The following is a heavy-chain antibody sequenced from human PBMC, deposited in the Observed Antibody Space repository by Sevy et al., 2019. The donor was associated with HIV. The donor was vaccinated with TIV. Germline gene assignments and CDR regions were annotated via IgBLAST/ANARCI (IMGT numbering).Heavy chain of an antibody. CDR2: ISYDGSNK. D-gene: IGHD1-1*01. Sequence: GSLRLSCAASGFTFSSYAMHWVRQAPGKGLEWVAVISYDGSNKYYADSVKGRFTISRDNSKNTLYLQMNSLRAEDTAVYYCARDPIGPRTYPTPPEYFQHWGQGTLVTVSS. V-gene: IGHV3-30-3*01. CDR1: GFTFSSYA. CDR3: ARDPIGPRTYPTPPEYFQH. J-gene: IGHJ1*01.